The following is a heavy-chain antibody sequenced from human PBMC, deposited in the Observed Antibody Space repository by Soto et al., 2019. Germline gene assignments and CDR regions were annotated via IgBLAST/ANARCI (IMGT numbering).Heavy chain of an antibody. CDR1: GFPFSDYY. V-gene: IGHV3-11*06. CDR3: ARDGRRAYYDILTGYYFDY. Sequence: GGSLRLSCAASGFPFSDYYMTWIRQAPGKGLEWVSYINSDSAYTKYADSVRGRFTISRDNAKKSLYLEMNSLRAEDTAVYYCARDGRRAYYDILTGYYFDYWGQGALVTV. D-gene: IGHD3-9*01. CDR2: INSDSAYT. J-gene: IGHJ4*02.